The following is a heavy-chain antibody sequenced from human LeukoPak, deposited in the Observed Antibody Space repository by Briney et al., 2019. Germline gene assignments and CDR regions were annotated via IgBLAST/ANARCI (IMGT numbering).Heavy chain of an antibody. V-gene: IGHV4-39*07. CDR2: IYYSGST. J-gene: IGHJ5*02. Sequence: PSETLSLTRTVSGGSISSSSYYWGWIRQPPGKGLAWIGSIYYSGSTYYNPSLKSRVTISVDTSKNQFSLKLSSVTAADTAVYYCARAIVQQLVRGWFDPWGQGTLVTVSS. D-gene: IGHD6-13*01. CDR1: GGSISSSSYY. CDR3: ARAIVQQLVRGWFDP.